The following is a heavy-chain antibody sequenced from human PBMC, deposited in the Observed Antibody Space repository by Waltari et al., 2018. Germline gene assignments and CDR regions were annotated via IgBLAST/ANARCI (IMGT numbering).Heavy chain of an antibody. CDR1: GDSLSSSNC. J-gene: IGHJ4*02. V-gene: IGHV4-4*02. Sequence: QLQLQESGPGLVEPSGTLSLTCDVSGDSLSSSNCWSWVRQSPGKGLEWIGQVQFTGRSIYNPSFASRVTVSLDTSTNQFSLKVSSATAADTAVYYCARDRGRGLYLDSWGQGILVTVSP. CDR3: ARDRGRGLYLDS. CDR2: VQFTGRS. D-gene: IGHD2-15*01.